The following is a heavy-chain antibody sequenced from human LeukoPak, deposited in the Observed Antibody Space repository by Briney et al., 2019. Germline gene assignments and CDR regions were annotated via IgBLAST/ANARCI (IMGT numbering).Heavy chain of an antibody. CDR2: INPNSGGT. J-gene: IGHJ4*02. D-gene: IGHD3-22*01. CDR1: GYTFTGYY. V-gene: IGHV1-2*02. Sequence: ALVKVSCKASGYTFTGYYMHWVRQAPGQGLEWMGWINPNSGGTNYAQKFQGRVTMTRDTSISTAYMELSRLRSDDTAVYYCARDLQSSSGYYYVVGYWGQGTLVTVSS. CDR3: ARDLQSSSGYYYVVGY.